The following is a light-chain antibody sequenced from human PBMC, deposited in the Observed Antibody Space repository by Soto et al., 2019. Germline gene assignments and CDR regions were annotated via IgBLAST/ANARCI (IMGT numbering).Light chain of an antibody. V-gene: IGKV1-33*01. Sequence: DIQMTQYPSSLSASVGDTVTITCQASQDISTNLIWHQQKPGEAPTCLIYDASHSESWVPPRFSGSGSGTQFTFTLISVQPEDFATYYCQQYDSVPITFGQGTRLDIK. CDR2: DAS. CDR3: QQYDSVPIT. CDR1: QDISTN. J-gene: IGKJ5*01.